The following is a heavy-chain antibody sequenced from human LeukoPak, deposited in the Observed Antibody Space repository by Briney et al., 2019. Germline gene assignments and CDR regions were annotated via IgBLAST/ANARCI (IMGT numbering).Heavy chain of an antibody. CDR3: ATDGAGFDT. CDR1: GFTFNDYY. Sequence: GGSLRLSCAASGFTFNDYYMSWIRQAPGKGLEWLSYINIGGTNTHYADSVKGRFTISRDNAKKSLYLEMNILRAEDTAVHYCATDGAGFDTWGQGVLVTVSS. J-gene: IGHJ5*02. V-gene: IGHV3-11*01. CDR2: INIGGTNT.